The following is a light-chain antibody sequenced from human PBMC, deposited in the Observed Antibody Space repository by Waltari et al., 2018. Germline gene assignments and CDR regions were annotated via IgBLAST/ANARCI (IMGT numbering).Light chain of an antibody. Sequence: QSPGTLSVSPGEGATLSCRASQSISTNLAWYQQKPGQVPRLLIYGGSTRSTDFPDRFSGSGSGTEFTLTISGLQSEDFAIYYCQQYNNWPLTFGGGTKVEIK. V-gene: IGKV3D-15*01. CDR2: GGS. CDR1: QSISTN. J-gene: IGKJ4*01. CDR3: QQYNNWPLT.